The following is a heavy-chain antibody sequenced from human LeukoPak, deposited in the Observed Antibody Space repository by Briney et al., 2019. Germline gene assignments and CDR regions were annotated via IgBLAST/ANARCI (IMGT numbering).Heavy chain of an antibody. Sequence: GGSRRFSGEASGFTFSGYSMNWVGQAPGKGLEWSSSISSSSSYIYYADSVKGRFTISRDNAKNSLYLQMNSLRAEDTAVYYCARPHSGSYYDAFDIWGQGTMVTVSS. CDR3: ARPHSGSYYDAFDI. J-gene: IGHJ3*02. V-gene: IGHV3-21*01. CDR1: GFTFSGYS. CDR2: ISSSSSYI. D-gene: IGHD1-26*01.